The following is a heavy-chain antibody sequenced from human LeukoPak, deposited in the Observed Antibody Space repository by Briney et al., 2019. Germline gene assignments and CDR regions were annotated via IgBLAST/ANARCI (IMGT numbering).Heavy chain of an antibody. D-gene: IGHD6-13*01. J-gene: IGHJ6*02. CDR1: GGSISSYY. CDR3: ARDSGMAAAGTWYYYYGMDV. V-gene: IGHV4-59*01. CDR2: IYYSGST. Sequence: SETLSLTCTVSGGSISSYYWSWIRQPPGKGLEWIGYIYYSGSTNYNPSLKSRVTISVDTSKNQFSLKLSSVTAADTAVYYCARDSGMAAAGTWYYYYGMDVWGQGTTVTVSS.